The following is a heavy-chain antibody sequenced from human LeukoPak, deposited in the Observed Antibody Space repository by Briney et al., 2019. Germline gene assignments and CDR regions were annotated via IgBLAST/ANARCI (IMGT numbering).Heavy chain of an antibody. D-gene: IGHD6-13*01. Sequence: SETLSLTCAVYGGSFSGYYWSWIRQPPGKGLGWIGEINHSGSTNYNPSLKSRVTISVDTSKNQFSLKLSSVTAADTAVYYCARGYSSSWYSVGFDYWGQGTLVTVSS. V-gene: IGHV4-34*01. CDR1: GGSFSGYY. CDR3: ARGYSSSWYSVGFDY. J-gene: IGHJ4*02. CDR2: INHSGST.